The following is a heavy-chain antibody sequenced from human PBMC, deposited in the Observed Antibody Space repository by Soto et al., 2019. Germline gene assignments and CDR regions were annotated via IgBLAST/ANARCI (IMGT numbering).Heavy chain of an antibody. Sequence: PGGSLRLSCAASGFTFSSYWMSWVRQAPGKGLEWVANIKQDGSEKYYVDSVKGRFTISRDNAKNSLYLQMNSLRAEDTAVYYCAVRDCTNGVCYQAGFDYWGQGTLVTVSS. D-gene: IGHD2-8*01. CDR1: GFTFSSYW. J-gene: IGHJ4*02. V-gene: IGHV3-7*05. CDR2: IKQDGSEK. CDR3: AVRDCTNGVCYQAGFDY.